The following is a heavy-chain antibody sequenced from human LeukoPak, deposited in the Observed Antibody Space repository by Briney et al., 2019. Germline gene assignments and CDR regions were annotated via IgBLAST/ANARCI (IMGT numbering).Heavy chain of an antibody. CDR1: GGSINSFY. CDR2: IYPGGST. V-gene: IGHV4-4*07. D-gene: IGHD3-10*02. J-gene: IGHJ4*02. Sequence: SETLSLTCTVSGGSINSFYWSWIRQRAGKGLEWIGRIYPGGSTNYNPSLKSRVTMSVDRSKNQVSLRLSSVTAADTAVYYCTRGIFGPLERWGQGTLVTVSS. CDR3: TRGIFGPLER.